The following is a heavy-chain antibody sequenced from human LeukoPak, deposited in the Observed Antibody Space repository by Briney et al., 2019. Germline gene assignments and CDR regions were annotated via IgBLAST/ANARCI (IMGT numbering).Heavy chain of an antibody. Sequence: GGSLRLSCAASGFTFSSYSVNWVRQAPGKGLEWVSSISSGSSYIYYADSVKGRFTISRDNAKNSAYLQMNSLRVEDTAVYYCARYYASYGMDVWGQGTTVTVSS. J-gene: IGHJ6*02. V-gene: IGHV3-21*06. CDR1: GFTFSSYS. CDR2: ISSGSSYI. CDR3: ARYYASYGMDV.